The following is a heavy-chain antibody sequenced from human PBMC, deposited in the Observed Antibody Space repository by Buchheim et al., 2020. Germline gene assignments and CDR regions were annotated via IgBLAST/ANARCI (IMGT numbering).Heavy chain of an antibody. J-gene: IGHJ4*02. CDR3: ARDITRGYSSSPHFDY. CDR1: GFTFSSYG. V-gene: IGHV3-33*01. CDR2: IWYDRSNK. Sequence: QVQLVESGGGVVQPGRSLRLSCAASGFTFSSYGMHWVRQAPGKGLEWVAVIWYDRSNKYYADSVKGRFTISRDNSKNTLYLQMNSLRAEDTAVYYCARDITRGYSSSPHFDYWGQGTL. D-gene: IGHD6-6*01.